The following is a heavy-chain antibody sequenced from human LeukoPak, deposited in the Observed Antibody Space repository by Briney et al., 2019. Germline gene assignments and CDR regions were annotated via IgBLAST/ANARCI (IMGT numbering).Heavy chain of an antibody. CDR3: AREPPISGSYYERGFDY. J-gene: IGHJ4*02. Sequence: ASVKVSCKASGYTFTSYAMNLVRQAPGQGLEWIGWINTNTGNPTYAQGFTGRFVFSLDTSVSTAYLQISSLKSEDTPVYYCAREPPISGSYYERGFDYWGQGTLVTVSS. V-gene: IGHV7-4-1*02. CDR2: INTNTGNP. D-gene: IGHD1-26*01. CDR1: GYTFTSYA.